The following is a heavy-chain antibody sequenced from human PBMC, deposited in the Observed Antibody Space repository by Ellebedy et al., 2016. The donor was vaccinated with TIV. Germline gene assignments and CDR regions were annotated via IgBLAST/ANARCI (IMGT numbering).Heavy chain of an antibody. J-gene: IGHJ2*01. CDR2: IWYAGSNK. D-gene: IGHD1-26*01. V-gene: IGHV3-33*08. Sequence: GESLKISCAASGFTFSSYGMHSVRQAPGKGLEWVAVIWYAGSNKYYADSVKGRFTISRDNSKNTLYLQMNSLRAEDTAVYYCAREKVGATPYWYFDLWGRGTLVTVSS. CDR1: GFTFSSYG. CDR3: AREKVGATPYWYFDL.